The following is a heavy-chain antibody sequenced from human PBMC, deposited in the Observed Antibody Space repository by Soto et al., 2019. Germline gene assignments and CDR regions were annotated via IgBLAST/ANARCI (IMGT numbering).Heavy chain of an antibody. CDR2: ISYDGSET. J-gene: IGHJ4*02. V-gene: IGHV3-30*06. CDR1: GFMFINNG. CDR3: AITSVADASFDY. Sequence: GGSLRLSCAGSGFMFINNGMHWVRRAPGKGLEWVAFISYDGSETFYADSVKGRFTISRDNSKSTLFLHMSSLKNEDTAVYYCAITSVADASFDYWGQGTLVTVS. D-gene: IGHD4-4*01.